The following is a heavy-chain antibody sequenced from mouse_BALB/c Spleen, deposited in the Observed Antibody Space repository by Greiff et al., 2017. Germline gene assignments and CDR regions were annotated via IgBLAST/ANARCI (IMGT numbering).Heavy chain of an antibody. CDR1: GFSLTSYD. CDR3: VRALYGNYAMDY. D-gene: IGHD2-1*01. J-gene: IGHJ4*01. Sequence: VQVVESGPGLVAPSQSLSITCTVSGFSLTSYDISWIRQPPGKGLEWLGVIWTGGGTNYNSAFMSRLSISKDNSKSQVFLKMNSLQTDDTAIYYCVRALYGNYAMDYWGQGTSVTVSS. CDR2: IWTGGGT. V-gene: IGHV2-9-2*01.